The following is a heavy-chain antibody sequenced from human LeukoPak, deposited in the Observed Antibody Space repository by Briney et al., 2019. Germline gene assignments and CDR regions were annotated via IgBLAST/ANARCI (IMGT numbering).Heavy chain of an antibody. Sequence: GGSLRLSCAASGFTFDDYAMHWVRQAPGKGLEWVSGISWNSGSIGYADSVKGRFTISRDNAKNSLYLQMNSLRAEDTALYYCAKDMTSDLAFDPWGQGTLVTVSS. CDR3: AKDMTSDLAFDP. CDR2: ISWNSGSI. V-gene: IGHV3-9*01. CDR1: GFTFDDYA. J-gene: IGHJ5*02. D-gene: IGHD4-11*01.